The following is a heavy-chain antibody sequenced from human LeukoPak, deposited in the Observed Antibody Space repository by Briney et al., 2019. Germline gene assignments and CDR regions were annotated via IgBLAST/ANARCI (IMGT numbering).Heavy chain of an antibody. CDR3: ARSQSCSSTSCYPNDY. Sequence: GASVKVSRKASGYTFTSYYMHWVRQAPGQGLEWMGIINPSGGSTSYAQKFQGRVTMTRDMSTSTVYMELSSLRSEDTAVYYCARSQSCSSTSCYPNDYWGQGTLVTVSS. D-gene: IGHD2-2*01. V-gene: IGHV1-46*01. CDR1: GYTFTSYY. J-gene: IGHJ4*02. CDR2: INPSGGST.